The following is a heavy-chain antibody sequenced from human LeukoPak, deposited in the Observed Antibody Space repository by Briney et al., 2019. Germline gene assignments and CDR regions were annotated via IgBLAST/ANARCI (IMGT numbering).Heavy chain of an antibody. V-gene: IGHV4-4*02. CDR1: GGSISSSNW. CDR3: ARVFGTGYCSGGSCAFDI. CDR2: IYHSGST. Sequence: HPSGTLSLTCAVSGGSISSSNWWSWVRQPPGKGLEWIGEIYHSGSTNYNPSLKSRVTISVDKSKNQFSLKLSSVTAADTAVYYCARVFGTGYCSGGSCAFDIWGQGTMVTVSS. D-gene: IGHD2-15*01. J-gene: IGHJ3*02.